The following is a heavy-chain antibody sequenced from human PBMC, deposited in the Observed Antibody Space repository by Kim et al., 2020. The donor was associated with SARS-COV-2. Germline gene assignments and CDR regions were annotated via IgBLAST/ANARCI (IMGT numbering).Heavy chain of an antibody. J-gene: IGHJ4*01. CDR2: VNHSGIT. CDR1: GGSFSDYY. Sequence: SETLSLTCAVHGGSFSDYYWTWIRQSPGKGLEWIGEVNHSGITKYNPSLKSRVTMSVDTSKNQFSLKLNSVTAADTAVYYCAVANVGADSINDFWGQGTLVTVSS. D-gene: IGHD3-10*02. CDR3: AVANVGADSINDF. V-gene: IGHV4-34*01.